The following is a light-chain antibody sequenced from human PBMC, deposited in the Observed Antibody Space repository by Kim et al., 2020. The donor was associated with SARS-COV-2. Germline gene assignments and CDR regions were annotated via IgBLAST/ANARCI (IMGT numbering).Light chain of an antibody. J-gene: IGKJ2*01. CDR3: QQYYRSPREYT. V-gene: IGKV4-1*01. Sequence: DIVMTQSPDSLAVSLGERATINCKSSQSVLYSSNNKNYLAWYQQKPGQPPKLLIYWASTRESGVPDRFSGSGSGTDFTLTISSLQAEDGAVYCCQQYYRSPREYTFGQGTKLEIK. CDR1: QSVLYSSNNKNY. CDR2: WAS.